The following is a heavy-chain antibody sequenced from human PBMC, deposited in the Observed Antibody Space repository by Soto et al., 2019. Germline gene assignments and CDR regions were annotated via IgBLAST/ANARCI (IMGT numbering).Heavy chain of an antibody. V-gene: IGHV3-48*02. Sequence: GGSLRLSCAASGFTFSSYSMNWVRQAPGKGLEWVSYISSSSSTIYYADSVKGRFTISRDNAKNSLYLQMNSLRDEDTAVYYCARDQLYGVVTAGHYYYYGMDVWGQGTTVTVSS. CDR3: ARDQLYGVVTAGHYYYYGMDV. CDR1: GFTFSSYS. J-gene: IGHJ6*02. CDR2: ISSSSSTI. D-gene: IGHD2-21*02.